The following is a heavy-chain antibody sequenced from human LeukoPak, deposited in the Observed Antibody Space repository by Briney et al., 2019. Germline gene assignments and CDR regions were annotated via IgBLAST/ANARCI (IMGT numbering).Heavy chain of an antibody. J-gene: IGHJ4*02. D-gene: IGHD3-22*01. CDR1: GGSFSGYY. V-gene: IGHV4-34*10. CDR2: INHSGST. CDR3: ARYYDSRTTFDY. Sequence: PSETLSLTCAVYGGSFSGYYWSWIRQPPGKGLEWIGEINHSGSTYYNPSLKSRVTMSVDTSKNQFSLTLSSVTAVDTAVYHCARYYDSRTTFDYWGQGALVTVSS.